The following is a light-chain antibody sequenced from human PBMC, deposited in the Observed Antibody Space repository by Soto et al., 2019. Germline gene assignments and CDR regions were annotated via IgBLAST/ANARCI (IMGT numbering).Light chain of an antibody. CDR1: QSVSNH. Sequence: EIVLTQSPATLSLSPGERATLSCRASQSVSNHLAWYQQKPGQAPRLLIYDASKRATGSPARFSGSGSGTDFTLTISSLEPEDFATYYCQQSYSTPRTFGPGTKVDIK. CDR2: DAS. J-gene: IGKJ3*01. V-gene: IGKV3-11*01. CDR3: QQSYSTPRT.